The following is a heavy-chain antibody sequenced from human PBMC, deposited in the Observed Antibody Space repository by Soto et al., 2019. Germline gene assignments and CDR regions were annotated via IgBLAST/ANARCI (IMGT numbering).Heavy chain of an antibody. Sequence: ASVKVSCKASGYTFTGYYMHWVRQAPGQGLEWMGWINPNSGGTNYAQKFQGWGTITSDTSISTAYMELSRLRPDDKAVYYCARDLGDILTANRGFYYYGIDVWGQGTTVPVS. D-gene: IGHD3-9*01. CDR2: INPNSGGT. CDR3: ARDLGDILTANRGFYYYGIDV. V-gene: IGHV1-2*04. CDR1: GYTFTGYY. J-gene: IGHJ6*02.